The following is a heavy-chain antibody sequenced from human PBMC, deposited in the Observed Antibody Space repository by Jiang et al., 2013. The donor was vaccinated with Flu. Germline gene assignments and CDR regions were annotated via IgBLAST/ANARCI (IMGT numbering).Heavy chain of an antibody. D-gene: IGHD3-3*01. J-gene: IGHJ6*03. CDR2: IHTSGTT. CDR3: ARLNYDSWSGYSSDYYTYYLDV. CDR1: GGSISADY. Sequence: GSGLVKPSETLSLTCTVSGGSISADYWTWIRQPPGKGLEWIGDIHTSGTTKYSPSLKSRVTISVDTAKNQCSLKVSSVTAADTAVYFCARLNYDSWSGYSSDYYTYYLDVWGKGTTVTVSS. V-gene: IGHV4-4*09.